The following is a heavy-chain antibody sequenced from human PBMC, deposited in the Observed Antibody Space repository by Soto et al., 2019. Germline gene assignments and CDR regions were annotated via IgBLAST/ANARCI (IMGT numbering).Heavy chain of an antibody. D-gene: IGHD4-4*01. V-gene: IGHV1-18*01. Sequence: EASVKVSCKASGYTFTSYDMHWVRQAPGQGLEWMGWISAYNGNTNYAQKLQGRVTMTTDTSTSTAYMELRSLRSDDTAVYYCARGDYSMWFDPWGQGTLVTVSS. CDR2: ISAYNGNT. CDR1: GYTFTSYD. J-gene: IGHJ5*02. CDR3: ARGDYSMWFDP.